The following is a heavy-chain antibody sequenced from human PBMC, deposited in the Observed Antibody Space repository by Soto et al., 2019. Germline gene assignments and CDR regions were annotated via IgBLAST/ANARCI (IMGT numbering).Heavy chain of an antibody. CDR1: GGSFSDYY. CDR3: ARPPRGVIIPAAMHGGWFDP. CDR2: INHSGRT. Sequence: QVQLQQWGAGLLKPSETLSLTCTVYGGSFSDYYWSWIRQSPGKGLEWIGEINHSGRTNYNPSLKSRVTRSVDTSKNQFSLKLSSVTAADTAVYYCARPPRGVIIPAAMHGGWFDPWGQGSLVTVSS. V-gene: IGHV4-34*01. D-gene: IGHD2-2*01. J-gene: IGHJ5*02.